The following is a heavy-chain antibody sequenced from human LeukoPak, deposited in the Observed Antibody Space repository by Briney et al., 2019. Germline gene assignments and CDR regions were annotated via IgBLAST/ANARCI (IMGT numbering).Heavy chain of an antibody. CDR1: GYTFTSYA. D-gene: IGHD3-9*01. V-gene: IGHV1-3*01. CDR2: INAGTGNT. J-gene: IGHJ2*01. Sequence: ASVNVSCKASGYTFTSYAIHWVRQAPGQRLEWMGWINAGTGNTNYAXKLQGRVTMTTDTSTSTAYMELRSLRSDDTAVYYCAXSYYXIXXGSTYWYFDLWGRGTLVTVSS. CDR3: AXSYYXIXXGSTYWYFDL.